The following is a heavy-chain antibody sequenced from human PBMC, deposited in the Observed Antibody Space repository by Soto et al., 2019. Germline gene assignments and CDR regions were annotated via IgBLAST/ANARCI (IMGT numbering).Heavy chain of an antibody. D-gene: IGHD6-13*01. J-gene: IGHJ4*02. CDR2: IYYSGST. V-gene: IGHV4-39*01. CDR3: ARSYSSSWYWTAYYFDY. CDR1: GGSISSSSYY. Sequence: SETLSLTCTVSGGSISSSSYYWGWIRQPPGKGLEWIGSIYYSGSTYYNPSLKSRVTISVDTSKNQFSLKLSSVTAADTAVYYCARSYSSSWYWTAYYFDYWGQGTLVTVSS.